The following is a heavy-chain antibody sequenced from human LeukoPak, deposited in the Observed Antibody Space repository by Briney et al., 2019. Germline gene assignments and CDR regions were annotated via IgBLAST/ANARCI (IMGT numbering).Heavy chain of an antibody. CDR1: GGSISSSNW. V-gene: IGHV4-4*02. Sequence: SGTLSLTCAVSGGSISSSNWWSWVRQPPGKGLEWIGKIYHSGSTNYSPSLKSRLTLSVDTSKNQFSLKLTSVSVADTAVYYCARRGAVGEYYYYAMDVWGRGTTVTVSS. D-gene: IGHD6-19*01. J-gene: IGHJ6*02. CDR3: ARRGAVGEYYYYAMDV. CDR2: IYHSGST.